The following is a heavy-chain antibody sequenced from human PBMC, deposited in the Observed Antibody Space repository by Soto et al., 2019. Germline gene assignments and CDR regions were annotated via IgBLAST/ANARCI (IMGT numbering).Heavy chain of an antibody. CDR1: GYTFTSYD. CDR2: MNPNSGNT. Sequence: QVQLVQSGAEVKKPGASVKVSCKASGYTFTSYDINWVRQATGQGLEWMGWMNPNSGNTGYAQKFQGRVTMTRNTSISTAYMELSSLRSEDTTVYYCARGVHFGDFYSYYYGMDVWGQGTTVTVSS. V-gene: IGHV1-8*01. CDR3: ARGVHFGDFYSYYYGMDV. J-gene: IGHJ6*02. D-gene: IGHD3-3*01.